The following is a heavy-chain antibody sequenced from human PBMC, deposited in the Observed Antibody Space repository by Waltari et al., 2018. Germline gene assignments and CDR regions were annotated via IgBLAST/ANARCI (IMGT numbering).Heavy chain of an antibody. V-gene: IGHV1-18*01. J-gene: IGHJ4*02. D-gene: IGHD1-20*01. CDR3: AREYNYFDF. CDR2: ISAYNGDT. Sequence: QVQLVQSGAEVTQPGASVKVSCKASGSTFNAYALSWVRQAPGQGLEWMGWISAYNGDTNYAQKFQGRVTMTTDTSTNTAYMELKNLRSDDTAVYYCAREYNYFDFWGQGSLVTVSS. CDR1: GSTFNAYA.